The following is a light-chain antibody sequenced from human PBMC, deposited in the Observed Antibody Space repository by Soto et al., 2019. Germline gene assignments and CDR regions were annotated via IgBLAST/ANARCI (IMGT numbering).Light chain of an antibody. CDR1: QSVSSN. V-gene: IGKV3-15*01. J-gene: IGKJ2*01. CDR2: GAS. CDR3: QQYNNWPQT. Sequence: EIVMTQSPATLSVSPGERATLSCRASQSVSSNLAWYQQKPGQAPRLLIYGASTRATGIPARFSGSGSGTEFTLTIRSLQSEDFEVYYCQQYNNWPQTFGQGTKLEIK.